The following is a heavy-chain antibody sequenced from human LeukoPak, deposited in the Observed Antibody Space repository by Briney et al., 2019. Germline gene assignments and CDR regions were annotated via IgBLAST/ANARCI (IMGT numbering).Heavy chain of an antibody. CDR1: VYTFTSYA. V-gene: IGHV1-3*01. CDR3: ARDLEHKWLVPDAFDI. J-gene: IGHJ3*02. Sequence: ASVKVSCKASVYTFTSYAMHWVRQSPGQRLEWLGWINAGNGNTKYSQKFQGRVTITRDTSASTAYMELSSLRSEDTAVYYCARDLEHKWLVPDAFDISGQGTMVTVSS. CDR2: INAGNGNT. D-gene: IGHD6-19*01.